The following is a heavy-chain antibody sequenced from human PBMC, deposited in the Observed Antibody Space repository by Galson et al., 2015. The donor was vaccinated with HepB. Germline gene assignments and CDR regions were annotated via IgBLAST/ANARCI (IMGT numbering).Heavy chain of an antibody. J-gene: IGHJ4*02. CDR2: VPYDGSNK. D-gene: IGHD3-10*01. CDR3: ARDRQRLLWFGLDY. CDR1: GFTFSNNA. V-gene: IGHV3-30-3*01. Sequence: SLRLSCAASGFTFSNNAMYWVRQAPGKGLEWVAVVPYDGSNKYYADSVKGRFTIPRDNSKNTLYLQMNSLRVEDTAVYYCARDRQRLLWFGLDYWGQGTLVTVSS.